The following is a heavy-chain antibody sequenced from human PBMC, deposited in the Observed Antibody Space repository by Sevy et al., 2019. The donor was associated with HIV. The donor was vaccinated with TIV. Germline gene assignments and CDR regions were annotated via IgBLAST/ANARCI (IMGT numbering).Heavy chain of an antibody. V-gene: IGHV3-9*01. CDR1: GFTFDDYA. J-gene: IGHJ4*02. Sequence: GGSLRLSCAASGFTFDDYAMHWVRQAPGKGLEWVSGISGHSGRIGYADSVQGRFTISRDNAKNSLYLQMNSLRAEDTALYYCAKEAGATNYYFGGRGQGTLVTVSS. CDR3: AKEAGATNYYFGG. D-gene: IGHD1-26*01. CDR2: ISGHSGRI.